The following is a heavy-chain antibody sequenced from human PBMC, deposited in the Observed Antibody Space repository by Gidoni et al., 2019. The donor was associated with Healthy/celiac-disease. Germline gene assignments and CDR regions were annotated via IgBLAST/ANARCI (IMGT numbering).Heavy chain of an antibody. J-gene: IGHJ6*03. V-gene: IGHV4-59*01. Sequence: QVQLQESGPGLVKPSETLSLTCTVSGGSISSYYWSWIRQPPGKGLEWIGYIYYSGSTNYNPSLKSRVTISVDTSKNQFSLKLSSVTAADTAVYYCARLAMEYSSSWYFDYYYYMDVWGKGTTVTVSS. CDR2: IYYSGST. D-gene: IGHD6-13*01. CDR1: GGSISSYY. CDR3: ARLAMEYSSSWYFDYYYYMDV.